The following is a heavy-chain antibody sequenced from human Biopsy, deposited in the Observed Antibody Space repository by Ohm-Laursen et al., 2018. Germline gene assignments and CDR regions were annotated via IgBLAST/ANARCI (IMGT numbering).Heavy chain of an antibody. CDR2: IDPKTGGT. Sequence: GASVKVSCNASGYTFTGDYIHWVRQAPGQGLEWMGWIDPKTGGTEYAQKFRGRVTMTRDTSISTMYMDLSSLRSDDTAVYYCAKDLLEWSVPSWGQGTLVTVSS. CDR3: AKDLLEWSVPS. J-gene: IGHJ4*02. V-gene: IGHV1-2*02. D-gene: IGHD3-3*01. CDR1: GYTFTGDY.